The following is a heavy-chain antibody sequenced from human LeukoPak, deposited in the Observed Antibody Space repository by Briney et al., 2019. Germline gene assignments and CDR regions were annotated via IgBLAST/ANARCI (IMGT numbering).Heavy chain of an antibody. CDR2: INPNSGGT. D-gene: IGHD6-19*01. Sequence: ASVKVSCKASGYTFTGYYMHWVRQAPGQGLEWMGWINPNSGGTNYAQKFQGRVTMTRDTSISTAYMELSRLRSDDTAVYYCARIGKVAGSHFDYWGQGTLVTVSS. CDR1: GYTFTGYY. CDR3: ARIGKVAGSHFDY. J-gene: IGHJ4*02. V-gene: IGHV1-2*02.